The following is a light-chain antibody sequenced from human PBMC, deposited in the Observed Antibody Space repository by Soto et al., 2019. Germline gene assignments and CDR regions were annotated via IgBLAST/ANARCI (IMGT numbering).Light chain of an antibody. V-gene: IGKV1-39*01. J-gene: IGKJ5*01. Sequence: DIQMTQSPSSLPASVGDRVTITCRASQSIGSNLNWYQQKPGKAPKLLIYAASSLQSGVPSRFSGSGSGTDFTLTISSLQPEDFATYFCQQSHRTAKITFGQGTRLEIK. CDR1: QSIGSN. CDR2: AAS. CDR3: QQSHRTAKIT.